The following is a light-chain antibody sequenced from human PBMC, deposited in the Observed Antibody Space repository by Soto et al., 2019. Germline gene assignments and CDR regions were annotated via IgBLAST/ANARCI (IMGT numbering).Light chain of an antibody. CDR3: QHYNNWPPYT. CDR2: GAS. Sequence: EIVLTQSPATLSVSLGDSATLSCRASQSVSLSLAWYQMRPGQPPRLLIYGASTRATDIPARFSGSGSGTDFTLTISSLQSEDFAVYYCQHYNNWPPYTFGQGTKLEIK. V-gene: IGKV3-15*01. CDR1: QSVSLS. J-gene: IGKJ2*01.